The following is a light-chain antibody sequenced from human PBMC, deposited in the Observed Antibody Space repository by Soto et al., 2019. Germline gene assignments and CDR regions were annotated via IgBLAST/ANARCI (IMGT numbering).Light chain of an antibody. CDR3: QQYDSSSWT. J-gene: IGKJ1*01. Sequence: EIVLTQSPGTLSLSPGERATLSCRAIQSVSSTYLAWYQHRPGQAPRLLIYGASRRATGIPDRFSGSGSGTELTLTISRLESEDFAVYYGQQYDSSSWTFGQGTKVEIK. V-gene: IGKV3-20*01. CDR2: GAS. CDR1: QSVSSTY.